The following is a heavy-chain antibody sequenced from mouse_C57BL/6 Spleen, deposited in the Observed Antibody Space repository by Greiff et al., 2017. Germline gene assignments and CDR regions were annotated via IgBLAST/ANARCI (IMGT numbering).Heavy chain of an antibody. D-gene: IGHD2-1*01. CDR2: IYPRSGNT. J-gene: IGHJ4*01. CDR3: ARAVYYGNYEAMDY. Sequence: QVQLKQSGAELARPGASVKLSCKASGYTFTSYGISWVKQRTGQGLEWIGEIYPRSGNTYYNEKFKGKATLTADKSSSTAYMELRSLTSEDSAVYFCARAVYYGNYEAMDYWGQGTSVTVSS. CDR1: GYTFTSYG. V-gene: IGHV1-81*01.